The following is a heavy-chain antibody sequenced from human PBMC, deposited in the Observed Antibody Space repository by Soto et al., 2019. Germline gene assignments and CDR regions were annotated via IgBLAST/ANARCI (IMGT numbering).Heavy chain of an antibody. CDR2: NYHSGST. Sequence: QLQLQESGSGLVKPSQTLSLTCAVSGGSISSGGYSWSWIRQPPGKGLEWIGYNYHSGSTYYNPFLEIRVTISVDRCKNQFSLKLSSVTAADTAVYYCASERSDAFDIWGQGTMVTVSS. CDR1: GGSISSGGYS. V-gene: IGHV4-30-2*01. CDR3: ASERSDAFDI. J-gene: IGHJ3*02.